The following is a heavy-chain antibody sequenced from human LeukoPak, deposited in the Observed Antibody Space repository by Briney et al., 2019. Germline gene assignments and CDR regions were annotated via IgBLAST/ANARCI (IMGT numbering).Heavy chain of an antibody. CDR3: ARKRGTELDY. J-gene: IGHJ4*02. Sequence: ASETLSLTCTVSGGSISSGDYYWSWIRQPPGTGLEWIGYIYYSGSTYYNPSLKSRVTISVDTSKNQFSLKLSSVTAADTAVYYCARKRGTELDYWGQGTLVTVSS. D-gene: IGHD3-16*01. V-gene: IGHV4-30-4*08. CDR2: IYYSGST. CDR1: GGSISSGDYY.